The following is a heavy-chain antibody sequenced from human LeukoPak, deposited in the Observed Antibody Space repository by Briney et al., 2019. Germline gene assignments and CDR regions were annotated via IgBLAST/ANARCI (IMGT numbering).Heavy chain of an antibody. CDR1: GYTFTSYD. CDR2: ISAYNGNT. V-gene: IGHV1-18*01. CDR3: ARCPVVSRLGYDS. D-gene: IGHD4-23*01. J-gene: IGHJ5*01. Sequence: ASVKVSCKASGYTFTSYDISWVRQAPGQGLEWVGWISAYNGNTKSAQKFQGGVTMTTDTSTSTAYMELRSLRSDDTAVYYCARCPVVSRLGYDSWGQGTLVTVSS.